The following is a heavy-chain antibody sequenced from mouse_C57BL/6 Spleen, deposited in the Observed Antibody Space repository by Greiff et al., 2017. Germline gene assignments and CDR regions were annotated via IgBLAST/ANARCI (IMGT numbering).Heavy chain of an antibody. CDR2: ISYDGSN. D-gene: IGHD2-5*01. J-gene: IGHJ2*01. V-gene: IGHV3-6*01. Sequence: QSGPGLVKPSQSLSLTCSVTGYSITSGYYWNWIRQFPGNKLEWMGYISYDGSNNYNPSLKNRISITRDTSKNQFFLKLNSVTTEDTATYYCASYYSSFDYWGQGTTLTVSS. CDR3: ASYYSSFDY. CDR1: GYSITSGYY.